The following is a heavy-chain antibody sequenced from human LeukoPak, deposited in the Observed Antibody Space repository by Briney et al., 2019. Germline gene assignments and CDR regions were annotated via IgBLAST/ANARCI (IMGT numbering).Heavy chain of an antibody. CDR3: ARLAIFDILTGYRDGYYGMDV. J-gene: IGHJ6*02. Sequence: GESLKISCKGSGYSFTSYWISWVRQTPGKGLEWMGRIGPSDSYTNYSPSFQGHVTISADKSISTAYLQWSSLKASDTAMYYCARLAIFDILTGYRDGYYGMDVWGQGTTVTVSS. CDR2: IGPSDSYT. CDR1: GYSFTSYW. D-gene: IGHD3-9*01. V-gene: IGHV5-10-1*01.